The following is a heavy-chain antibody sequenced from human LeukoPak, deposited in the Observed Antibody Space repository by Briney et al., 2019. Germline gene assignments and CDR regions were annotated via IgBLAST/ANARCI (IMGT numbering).Heavy chain of an antibody. Sequence: PGRSLRLSCAASGFSFSNYGMHWVRQAPGKGLEWVAVIWYDGSNKYFVDSVKGRFTISRDNSKNTAYLQINSLRAEDTAVYYCARDRGYSYGYDAFDIWGQGTMVTVSS. CDR3: ARDRGYSYGYDAFDI. J-gene: IGHJ3*02. CDR2: IWYDGSNK. CDR1: GFSFSNYG. V-gene: IGHV3-33*01. D-gene: IGHD5-18*01.